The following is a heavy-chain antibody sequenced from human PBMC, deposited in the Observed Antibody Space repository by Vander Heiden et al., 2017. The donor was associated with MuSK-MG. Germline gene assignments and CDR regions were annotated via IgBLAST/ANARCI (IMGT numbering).Heavy chain of an antibody. J-gene: IGHJ2*01. Sequence: EVQLVPSGASVNKPGDSLKISCKGSGYSFTSYWIGWVRRMPGKGLEGMGIIDPGDSDTRYSPSFQGKVTISADKSISTAYLQWSSLKASDTAMYYCARSEMDGLDLWGRGTLVTVSS. CDR2: IDPGDSDT. D-gene: IGHD2-2*03. CDR3: ARSEMDGLDL. V-gene: IGHV5-51*03. CDR1: GYSFTSYW.